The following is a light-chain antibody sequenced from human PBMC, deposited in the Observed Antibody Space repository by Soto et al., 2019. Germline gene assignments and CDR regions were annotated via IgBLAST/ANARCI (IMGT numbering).Light chain of an antibody. CDR2: EVN. V-gene: IGLV2-8*01. CDR1: SSDVGGYNY. J-gene: IGLJ1*01. CDR3: TSYAGGNNV. Sequence: QSALTQPPSASGSPGQSVTISCTGTSSDVGGYNYVSWYQQHPGKVPKLMVYEVNKRPSGVPERVSGSKSGNTASLTVSGLQAEDEADYYCTSYAGGNNVFGTGTKLTVL.